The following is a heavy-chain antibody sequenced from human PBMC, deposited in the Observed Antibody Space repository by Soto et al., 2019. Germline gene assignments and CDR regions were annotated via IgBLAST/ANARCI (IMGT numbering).Heavy chain of an antibody. CDR1: GGSINYSNYY. J-gene: IGHJ4*02. Sequence: SETLSLTCTVSGGSINYSNYYWGWIRQPPGKGLEWIGNIYYTGSTYYNPSLKSRVTISVDTSKNQFSLRLSSVTAADTAVYYCERGYTPKIIDYWGQGSLVTVSS. CDR2: IYYTGST. V-gene: IGHV4-39*01. D-gene: IGHD2-2*02. CDR3: ERGYTPKIIDY.